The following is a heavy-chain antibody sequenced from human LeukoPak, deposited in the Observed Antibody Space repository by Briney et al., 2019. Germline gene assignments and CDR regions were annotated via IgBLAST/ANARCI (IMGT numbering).Heavy chain of an antibody. Sequence: GGSLRLSCAASGFTFSSYSMNWVRQAPGKGLEWVSSISSSSSYIYYADSVKGRFTISRDNAKNSLYLQMNSLRAEDTSVYYCARGFSGSPGYHDYWGPGTLVTVSS. CDR1: GFTFSSYS. J-gene: IGHJ4*02. V-gene: IGHV3-21*01. CDR3: ARGFSGSPGYHDY. D-gene: IGHD1-26*01. CDR2: ISSSSSYI.